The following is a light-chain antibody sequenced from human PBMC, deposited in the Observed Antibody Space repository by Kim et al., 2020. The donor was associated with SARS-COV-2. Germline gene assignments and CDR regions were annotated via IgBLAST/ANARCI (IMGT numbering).Light chain of an antibody. Sequence: QMTQSPSTLSASVGDRVTITCRASQNIGSYLAWYQQRPGKAPDLLIYDVSSLQIGVSSRFSGRGSGTEFTLTISSLQADDFGTYYCQNYNSYPGPFGGGTTVDIK. CDR1: QNIGSY. CDR2: DVS. CDR3: QNYNSYPGP. J-gene: IGKJ4*01. V-gene: IGKV1-5*01.